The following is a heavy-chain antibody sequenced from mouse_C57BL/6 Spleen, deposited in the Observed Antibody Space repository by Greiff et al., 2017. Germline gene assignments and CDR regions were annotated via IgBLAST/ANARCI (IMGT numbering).Heavy chain of an antibody. D-gene: IGHD1-1*01. CDR2: ISNLAYSI. CDR3: ARQSNYYGSSYDAMDY. Sequence: EVQLVESGGGLVQPGGSLKLSCAASGFTFSDYGMAWVRQAPRKGPEWVAFISNLAYSIYYADTVTGRFTISRENAKNTLYLEMSSLRSEDTAMYYCARQSNYYGSSYDAMDYWGQGTSVTVSS. CDR1: GFTFSDYG. V-gene: IGHV5-15*01. J-gene: IGHJ4*01.